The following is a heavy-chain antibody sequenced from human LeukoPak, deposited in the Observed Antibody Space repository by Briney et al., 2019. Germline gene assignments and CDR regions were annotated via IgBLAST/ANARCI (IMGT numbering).Heavy chain of an antibody. CDR2: IRSKAYGGTT. CDR3: TNEECTNGVCYSLFYY. V-gene: IGHV3-49*04. Sequence: SGGSLRLSCAASGFTVSSNYMNWVRQAPGRGLEWVGFIRSKAYGGTTEYAASVKGRFTISRDDSKSIAYLQMNSLKTEDTAVYYCTNEECTNGVCYSLFYYLGQGTLVTVSS. D-gene: IGHD2-8*01. J-gene: IGHJ4*02. CDR1: GFTVSSNY.